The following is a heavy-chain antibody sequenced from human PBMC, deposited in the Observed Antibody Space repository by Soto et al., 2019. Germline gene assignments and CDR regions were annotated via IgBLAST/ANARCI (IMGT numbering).Heavy chain of an antibody. J-gene: IGHJ4*02. V-gene: IGHV1-18*04. Sequence: ASVKVSCKASGYTFTSYGISWVRQAPGQGLEWMGWISAYNGNTNYAQKLQGRVTMTTDTSASTAYMELRSLRSDDTAVYYCASSLDWLSFGTFDYWGQGTLVTVSS. CDR1: GYTFTSYG. CDR2: ISAYNGNT. D-gene: IGHD3-3*01. CDR3: ASSLDWLSFGTFDY.